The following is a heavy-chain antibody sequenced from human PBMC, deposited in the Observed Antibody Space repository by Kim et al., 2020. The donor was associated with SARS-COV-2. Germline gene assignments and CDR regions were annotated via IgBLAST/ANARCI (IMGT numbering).Heavy chain of an antibody. CDR3: AKDGGSYSSYYFDY. CDR2: RT. Sequence: RTNYADSVKGRFTISRDNSKNTLYLQMNSLRAEDTAVYYCAKDGGSYSSYYFDYWGQGTLVTVSS. D-gene: IGHD1-26*01. J-gene: IGHJ4*02. V-gene: IGHV3-23*01.